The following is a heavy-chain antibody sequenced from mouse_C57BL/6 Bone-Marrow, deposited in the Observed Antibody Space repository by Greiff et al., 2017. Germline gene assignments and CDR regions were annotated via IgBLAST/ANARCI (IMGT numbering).Heavy chain of an antibody. J-gene: IGHJ3*01. CDR2: IRNKANNHAT. D-gene: IGHD2-2*01. V-gene: IGHV6-6*01. CDR3: TRYGGVTTGFAY. CDR1: GFTFSDAW. Sequence: EVKLVESGGGLVQPGGSMKLSCAASGFTFSDAWMDWVRQSPEKGLEWVAEIRNKANNHATYYAESVKGRFTISRDDSKSSVYLQMNSLRAEDTGMYYCTRYGGVTTGFAYWGQGTLVTVSA.